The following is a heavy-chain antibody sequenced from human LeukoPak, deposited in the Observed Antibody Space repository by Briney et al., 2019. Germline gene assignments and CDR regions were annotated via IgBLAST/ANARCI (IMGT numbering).Heavy chain of an antibody. Sequence: SQTLSLTCTVSGGSISSGDYYWSWMRQPPGKALEWIGYIYYSGSTYYNTSLKSRVTISVDTSKNQFSLKLSSVTAADTAVYYCARVGCSGGSCYPYYWGQGTLVTVSS. V-gene: IGHV4-30-4*01. CDR1: GGSISSGDYY. CDR3: ARVGCSGGSCYPYY. D-gene: IGHD2-15*01. CDR2: IYYSGST. J-gene: IGHJ4*02.